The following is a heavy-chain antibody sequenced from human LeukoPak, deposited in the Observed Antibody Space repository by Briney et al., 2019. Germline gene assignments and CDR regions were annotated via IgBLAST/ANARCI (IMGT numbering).Heavy chain of an antibody. CDR1: GGTFSSYA. J-gene: IGHJ6*03. V-gene: IGHV1-69*13. Sequence: SVKVSCKASGGTFSSYAISWVRQAPGQGLEWMGGIIPIFGTANYAQKFQGRVTITADESTSTAYMELSSLRSEDAAVYYCARDGSSSSWAPYYYYYMDVWGKGTTVTVSS. CDR2: IIPIFGTA. D-gene: IGHD6-13*01. CDR3: ARDGSSSSWAPYYYYYMDV.